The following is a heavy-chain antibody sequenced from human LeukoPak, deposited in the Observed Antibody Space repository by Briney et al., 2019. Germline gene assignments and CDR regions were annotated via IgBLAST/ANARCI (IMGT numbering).Heavy chain of an antibody. J-gene: IGHJ3*02. CDR2: MNPNSGNT. CDR1: GYTFTSYD. Sequence: GASVKVSCKASGYTFTSYDINWVRQATGQGLEWMGWMNPNSGNTGYAQKFQGRVTITRNTSISTAYMALSSLRSEDTAVYYCARARIDCSSTSCDDAFDIWGQGTMVTVSS. CDR3: ARARIDCSSTSCDDAFDI. V-gene: IGHV1-8*03. D-gene: IGHD2-2*01.